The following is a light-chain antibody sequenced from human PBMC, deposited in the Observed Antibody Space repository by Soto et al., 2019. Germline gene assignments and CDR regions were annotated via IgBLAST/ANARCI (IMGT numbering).Light chain of an antibody. Sequence: DIQMTQSPSSLSASVGDRVTITCRASQTITNYLNWYQQKPGKAPKLLIYAASTLLSGVPSSFSGGESGTAFTLTIDSLQPEDFATYYCQQSYSSPWTFGQGTKVEIK. CDR3: QQSYSSPWT. J-gene: IGKJ1*01. CDR2: AAS. CDR1: QTITNY. V-gene: IGKV1-39*01.